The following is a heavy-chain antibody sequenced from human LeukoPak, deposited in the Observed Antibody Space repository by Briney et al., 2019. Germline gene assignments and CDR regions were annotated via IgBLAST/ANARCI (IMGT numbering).Heavy chain of an antibody. CDR2: IYNAKNT. J-gene: IGHJ4*02. V-gene: IGHV4-59*08. D-gene: IGHD6-19*01. Sequence: SETLSLTCSASGASPSSRYWSWIRQFPGGTLEWIGHIYNAKNTKYNPSLTSRVTISVDTSRNKFSLSLTSLTAADTAIYYCAQTTGWPGFDFWGPGALVTVSS. CDR1: GASPSSRY. CDR3: AQTTGWPGFDF.